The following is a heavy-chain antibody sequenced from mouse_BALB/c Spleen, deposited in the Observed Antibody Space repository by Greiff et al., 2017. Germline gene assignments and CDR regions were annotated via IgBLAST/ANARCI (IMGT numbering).Heavy chain of an antibody. D-gene: IGHD2-4*01. J-gene: IGHJ3*01. CDR2: IWAGGST. V-gene: IGHV2-9*02. CDR1: GFSLTSYG. CDR3: ASDYDYDVAY. Sequence: VKLMESGPGLVAPSQSLSITCTVSGFSLTSYGVHWVRQPPGKGLEWLGVIWAGGSTNYNSALMSRLSISKDNSKSQVFLKMNSLQTDDTAMYYCASDYDYDVAYWGQGTLVTVSA.